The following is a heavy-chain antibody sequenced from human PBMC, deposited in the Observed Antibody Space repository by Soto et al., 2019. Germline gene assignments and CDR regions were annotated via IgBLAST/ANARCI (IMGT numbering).Heavy chain of an antibody. CDR1: GYTFFKYA. V-gene: IGHV1-3*04. Sequence: QAQLVQSGAEVKKPGASVKVSCKASGYTFFKYAIHWVRQAPGQRLEYMGWINTGSGHTKSSQKFQGRVSITRDTSANTAYMELTSLRSEDTAVYYCACLGYEGVDFWGQGTPVTVSS. D-gene: IGHD5-12*01. CDR3: ACLGYEGVDF. J-gene: IGHJ4*02. CDR2: INTGSGHT.